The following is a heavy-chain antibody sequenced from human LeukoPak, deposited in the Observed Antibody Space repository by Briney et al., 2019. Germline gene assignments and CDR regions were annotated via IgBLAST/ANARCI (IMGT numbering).Heavy chain of an antibody. CDR1: GYTFTNYA. V-gene: IGHV1-3*01. CDR3: ARGLLWFGELSSPGY. D-gene: IGHD3-10*01. CDR2: INAGNGNT. Sequence: GASVKVSCKASGYTFTNYAMHWVRQAPGQRLEWMGWINAGNGNTKYSQKFQGRVTITRDTSASTAYMELSSLRSEDTAVYYCARGLLWFGELSSPGYWGQGTLVTVSS. J-gene: IGHJ4*02.